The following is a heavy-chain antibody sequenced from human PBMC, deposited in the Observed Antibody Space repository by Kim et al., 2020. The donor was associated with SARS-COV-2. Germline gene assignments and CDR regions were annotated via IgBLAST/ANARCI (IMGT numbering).Heavy chain of an antibody. Sequence: GGSLRLSCAGSRFSFGDYAMHWVRQVPGKGLEWVSGISWNSGLLGYVGSIGYAESVKGRFTISRDNSKNSMYLQMDSLRAEDTALYYCAKDFYSNYRYYYMDVWGKGTMVTVSS. CDR3: AKDFYSNYRYYYMDV. CDR1: RFSFGDYA. CDR2: ISWNSGLLGYVGSI. V-gene: IGHV3-9*01. D-gene: IGHD4-4*01. J-gene: IGHJ6*03.